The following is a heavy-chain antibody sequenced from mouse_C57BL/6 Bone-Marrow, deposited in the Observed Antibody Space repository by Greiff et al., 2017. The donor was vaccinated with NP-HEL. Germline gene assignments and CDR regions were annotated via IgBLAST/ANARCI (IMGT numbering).Heavy chain of an antibody. J-gene: IGHJ2*01. CDR1: GFNIKDDY. Sequence: VQLKQSGAELVRPGASVKLSCTASGFNIKDDYMHWVKQRPEQGLEWIGWIDPENGDTEYASQFPGKATITADTSSNTAYLQLSSLTSEDTAVYYCTTGGSAYYFDYWGQGTTLTVSS. CDR3: TTGGSAYYFDY. V-gene: IGHV14-4*01. D-gene: IGHD1-1*01. CDR2: IDPENGDT.